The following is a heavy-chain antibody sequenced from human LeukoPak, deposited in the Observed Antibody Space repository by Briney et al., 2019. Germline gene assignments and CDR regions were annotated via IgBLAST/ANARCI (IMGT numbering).Heavy chain of an antibody. J-gene: IGHJ3*02. CDR2: IYTSGST. Sequence: SETLSLTCTVSGGSISSGSYYWSWIRQPAGKGLEWIGRIYTSGSTNYNPSLKSRVTISVDTSKNQFSLKLSSVTAADTAVYYCARGNYDYVWGSYPADAFDIWGQGTMVTVSS. V-gene: IGHV4-61*02. CDR1: GGSISSGSYY. CDR3: ARGNYDYVWGSYPADAFDI. D-gene: IGHD3-16*02.